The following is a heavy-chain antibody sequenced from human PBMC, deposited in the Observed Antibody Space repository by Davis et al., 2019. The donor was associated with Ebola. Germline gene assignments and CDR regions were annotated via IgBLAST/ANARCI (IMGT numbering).Heavy chain of an antibody. J-gene: IGHJ4*02. V-gene: IGHV4-61*01. CDR1: GGSVSSGRYY. CDR3: ARSLVSDYTAPARMAY. CDR2: IYSSGNT. Sequence: MPSETLSLTCTVSGGSVSSGRYYWSWIRQTPGKGLEWIAYIYSSGNTYYNPSLKSRATISLDTPKNQVSLTVTSVTPADSAFYFCARSLVSDYTAPARMAYWGQGTLVTVSS. D-gene: IGHD4-11*01.